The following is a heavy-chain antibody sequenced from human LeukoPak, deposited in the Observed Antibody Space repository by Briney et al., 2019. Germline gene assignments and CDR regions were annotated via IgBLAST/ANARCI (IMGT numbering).Heavy chain of an antibody. J-gene: IGHJ6*03. Sequence: SETLSLTCTVSGGSISSYYWSWIRQPPGKGLEWVGYIYYSGSTNYNPSLKSRVTISVDTSKNQFSLKLSSVTAADTAVYYCARGNYDFWSGYSKTPEKQMGPYYYMDVWGKGTTVTVSS. V-gene: IGHV4-59*01. CDR1: GGSISSYY. D-gene: IGHD3-3*01. CDR3: ARGNYDFWSGYSKTPEKQMGPYYYMDV. CDR2: IYYSGST.